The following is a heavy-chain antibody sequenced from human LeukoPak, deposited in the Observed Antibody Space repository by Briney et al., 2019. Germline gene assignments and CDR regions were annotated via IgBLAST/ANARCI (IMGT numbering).Heavy chain of an antibody. D-gene: IGHD3-22*01. V-gene: IGHV3-15*01. CDR1: GFTFSNAW. CDR2: IKSKTNGGTT. J-gene: IGHJ4*02. Sequence: PGGSLRLSCAASGFTFSNAWMSWVRQVPGKGLDWVGRIKSKTNGGTTDHAAPVKGRFTISRDDSKSTLYLQMNSLKTEDTAVYYCTYYYDSSTYYHVDYWGQGTPVTVSS. CDR3: TYYYDSSTYYHVDY.